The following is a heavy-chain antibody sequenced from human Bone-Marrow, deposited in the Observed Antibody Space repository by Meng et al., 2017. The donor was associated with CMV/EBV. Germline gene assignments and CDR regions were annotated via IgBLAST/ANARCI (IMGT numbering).Heavy chain of an antibody. CDR1: GFTFSSYT. D-gene: IGHD6-6*01. J-gene: IGHJ4*02. Sequence: GESLKISCAASGFTFSSYTLNWVRQAPGKGLEWVSSISSSGRYIFYADSVKGRFTISQDNARNSLYLQMTSLRAEDTAVYYCARDPASIAARPDYFDYWGQGTLVTVSS. CDR2: ISSSGRYI. CDR3: ARDPASIAARPDYFDY. V-gene: IGHV3-21*01.